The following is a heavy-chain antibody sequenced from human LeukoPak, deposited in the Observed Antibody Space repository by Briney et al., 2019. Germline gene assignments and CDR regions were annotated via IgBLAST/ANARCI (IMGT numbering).Heavy chain of an antibody. D-gene: IGHD1-14*01. CDR2: ISGSSRFI. J-gene: IGHJ4*02. CDR1: GFTFSDST. V-gene: IGHV3-21*01. CDR3: ARGAGVRPLDY. Sequence: PGGSLRLSCAASGFTFSDSTMNWVRQAPGKGLEWVSSISGSSRFIYYADSVRGRFTISRDSAKNSLDLQMSSLRAEDTAVCYCARGAGVRPLDYWGQGTLVTVSS.